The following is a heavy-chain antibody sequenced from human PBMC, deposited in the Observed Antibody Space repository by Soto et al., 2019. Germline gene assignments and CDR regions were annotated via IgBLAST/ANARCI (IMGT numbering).Heavy chain of an antibody. CDR3: ARVDPLHTTVTTKELLDYYYYGMDV. D-gene: IGHD4-17*01. CDR1: GFTFSSYS. V-gene: IGHV3-48*02. Sequence: GGSLRLSCAASGFTFSSYSMNWVRQAPGKGLEWVSYISSSSSTIYYADSVKGRFTISRDNAKNSLYLQMNSLRDEDTAVYYCARVDPLHTTVTTKELLDYYYYGMDVWGQGTTVTVSS. CDR2: ISSSSSTI. J-gene: IGHJ6*02.